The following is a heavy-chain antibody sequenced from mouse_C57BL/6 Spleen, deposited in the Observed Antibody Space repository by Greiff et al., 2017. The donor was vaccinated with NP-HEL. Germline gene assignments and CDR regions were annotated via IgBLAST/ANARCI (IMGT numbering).Heavy chain of an antibody. CDR2: INPIRGGT. D-gene: IGHD1-1*01. CDR1: GYTFTSYW. J-gene: IGHJ1*03. Sequence: QVQLQQSGAELVKPGASVKLSCKASGYTFTSYWMHWVKQRPGRGLGWIGRINPIRGGTKYNEKFKSKATLTVDKPSSTAYMQLSSLTSEDSAVYYCARDYGSSYWYFDVWGTGTTVTV. CDR3: ARDYGSSYWYFDV. V-gene: IGHV1-72*01.